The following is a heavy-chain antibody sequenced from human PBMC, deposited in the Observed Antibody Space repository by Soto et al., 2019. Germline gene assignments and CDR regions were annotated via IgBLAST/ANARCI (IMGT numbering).Heavy chain of an antibody. CDR1: NAW. D-gene: IGHD4-17*01. Sequence: NAWMTWARQTTGKGLEWVGRIKSKAGGGTVDYAAPVKGRFTISRDDSKNTVYLQMNSLKAEDTALYYCTKVYTVEHQVMGIRGQRTTVTVYS. CDR2: IKSKAGGGTV. CDR3: TKVYTVEHQVMGI. J-gene: IGHJ6*02. V-gene: IGHV3-15*05.